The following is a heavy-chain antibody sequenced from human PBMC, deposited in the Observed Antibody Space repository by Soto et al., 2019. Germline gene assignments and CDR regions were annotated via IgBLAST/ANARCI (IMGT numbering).Heavy chain of an antibody. CDR1: GYTFTTYW. V-gene: IGHV5-10-1*01. D-gene: IGHD6-13*01. CDR3: AREVAAAGRLLYYYYYGMDV. CDR2: IDPGNSYT. J-gene: IGHJ6*02. Sequence: GESLKISCKGSGYTFTTYWITWVRQTPGKGLEWMGRIDPGNSYTSYNPSFQGHVPISADKSISTAYLQWSSLKASDTAMYYCAREVAAAGRLLYYYYYGMDVWGQGTTVTVSS.